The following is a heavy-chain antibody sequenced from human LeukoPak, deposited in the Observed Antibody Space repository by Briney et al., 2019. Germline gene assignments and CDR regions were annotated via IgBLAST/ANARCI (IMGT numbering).Heavy chain of an antibody. V-gene: IGHV3-23*01. D-gene: IGHD5-18*01. CDR1: GFTFSSYA. CDR2: ISGSGGST. J-gene: IGHJ3*02. Sequence: PGGSLRLSCAASGFTFSSYAMSWVRQAPGKGLEWVSAISGSGGSTYYADSVKGRFTISGDNSKNTLYLQMNSLRAEDTAVYYCANTQEYSYGFDAFDIWGQGTMVTVSS. CDR3: ANTQEYSYGFDAFDI.